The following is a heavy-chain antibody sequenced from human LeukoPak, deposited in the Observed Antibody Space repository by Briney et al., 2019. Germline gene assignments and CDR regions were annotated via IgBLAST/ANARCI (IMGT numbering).Heavy chain of an antibody. CDR2: IYYSGST. D-gene: IGHD3-10*01. CDR1: GGSISSGGYY. V-gene: IGHV4-31*03. J-gene: IGHJ4*02. CDR3: ARTGSGSYDLFGY. Sequence: PSETLSLTCTVSGGSISSGGYYWSWIRQPPGKGLEWIGYIYYSGSTYYNPSLKSRVTISVDTSKNQFSLKLSSVTAADTAVYYCARTGSGSYDLFGYWGQGTLVTVSS.